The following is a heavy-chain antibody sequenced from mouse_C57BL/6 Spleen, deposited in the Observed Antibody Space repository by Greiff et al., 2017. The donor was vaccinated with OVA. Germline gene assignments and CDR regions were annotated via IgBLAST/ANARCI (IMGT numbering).Heavy chain of an antibody. D-gene: IGHD4-1*01. CDR1: GYAFSSYW. Sequence: QVHVKQSGAELVKPGASVKISCKASGYAFSSYWMNWVKQRPGKGLEWIGQIYPGDGDTNYNGKFKGKATLTADKSSSTAYMQLSSLTSEDSAVYFCARESSTGTYAMDYWGQGTSVTVSS. V-gene: IGHV1-80*01. CDR2: IYPGDGDT. CDR3: ARESSTGTYAMDY. J-gene: IGHJ4*01.